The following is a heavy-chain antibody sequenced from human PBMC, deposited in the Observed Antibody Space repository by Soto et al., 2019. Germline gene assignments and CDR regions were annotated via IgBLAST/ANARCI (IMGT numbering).Heavy chain of an antibody. CDR3: ANLPPPGNESDPADY. D-gene: IGHD1-1*01. Sequence: QAHLVESGGGVVQPGRSLRLSCAASGFTFSSFAMHWVRQAPGKGLEWVAIVSYDGGTKYYADSVKGRFTISRDNSKTTLYLQLNCLTTDDTAVYYCANLPPPGNESDPADYSGQGTLVTVSS. V-gene: IGHV3-30*18. CDR2: VSYDGGTK. J-gene: IGHJ4*02. CDR1: GFTFSSFA.